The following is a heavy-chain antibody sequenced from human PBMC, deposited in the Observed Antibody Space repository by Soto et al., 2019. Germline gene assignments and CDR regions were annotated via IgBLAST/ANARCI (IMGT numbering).Heavy chain of an antibody. CDR1: AFTFSSYG. V-gene: IGHV3-30*18. CDR2: ISYDGSAK. Sequence: QVQLVESGGGVVQPGRSLRLSCAASAFTFSSYGMHWVRQAPGKGLEWVAVISYDGSAKFYADSVKGRFTISRDNSKNTLYLQMNTLRAEDTAVYYCAKENIGMAGTGCDIWGQGTMVTVS. J-gene: IGHJ3*02. CDR3: AKENIGMAGTGCDI. D-gene: IGHD6-19*01.